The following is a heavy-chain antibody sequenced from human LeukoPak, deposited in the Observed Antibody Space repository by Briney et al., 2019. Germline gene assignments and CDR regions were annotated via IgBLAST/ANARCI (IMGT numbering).Heavy chain of an antibody. D-gene: IGHD3-22*01. Sequence: GGSLRLSCAASGFTFDDYAMHWVRQAPGKGLEWVSGISWNSGSIGCADSVKGRFTISRDNAKNSLYLQMNSLRAEDTALYYCAKEGSDDSGPFDYWGQGTLVTVSS. CDR1: GFTFDDYA. CDR3: AKEGSDDSGPFDY. V-gene: IGHV3-9*01. J-gene: IGHJ4*02. CDR2: ISWNSGSI.